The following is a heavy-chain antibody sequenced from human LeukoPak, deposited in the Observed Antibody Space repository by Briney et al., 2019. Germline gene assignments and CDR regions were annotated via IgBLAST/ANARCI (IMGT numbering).Heavy chain of an antibody. CDR2: IFAGGSA. J-gene: IGHJ4*02. V-gene: IGHV3-66*01. CDR3: AKANSYDSYYFDY. Sequence: GGSLRLSCAASGFRVSNDYMSWVRQAPGKGLEWSSFIFAGGSAYYADSVKGRFTISRDRSKNTLFLQMNSLRAEDTAVYYCAKANSYDSYYFDYWGQGALVIVSS. D-gene: IGHD3-16*01. CDR1: GFRVSNDY.